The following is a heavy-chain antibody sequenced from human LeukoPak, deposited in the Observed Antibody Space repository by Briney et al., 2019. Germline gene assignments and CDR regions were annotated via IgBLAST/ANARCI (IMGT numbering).Heavy chain of an antibody. V-gene: IGHV4-39*01. CDR3: ARRPHRSSTNWFDP. Sequence: WETLSLTCTVSGGSISSSSYYWGWIRQPPGKGLEWIGSIYYSGSTYYNPSLKSRVTISVDTSKNQFSLKLSSVTAADTAVYYCARRPHRSSTNWFDPWGQGTLVTVSS. D-gene: IGHD2-2*01. J-gene: IGHJ5*02. CDR2: IYYSGST. CDR1: GGSISSSSYY.